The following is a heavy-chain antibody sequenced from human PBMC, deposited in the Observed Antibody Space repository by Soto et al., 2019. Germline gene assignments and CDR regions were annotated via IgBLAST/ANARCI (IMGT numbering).Heavy chain of an antibody. V-gene: IGHV3-30-3*01. J-gene: IGHJ2*01. D-gene: IGHD1-26*01. CDR3: ARDARIGTDWYFDL. CDR1: AFTFSDYA. CDR2: ISYDGSGT. Sequence: QVQLVESGGGVVQPGRSLRLSCVGSAFTFSDYAIHWVRQAPGKGLDWVAAISYDGSGTYYADSVKGRFTISSDNSKNTLYLQMTSLTVEDTAVYYCARDARIGTDWYFDLWGRGTLVTVSS.